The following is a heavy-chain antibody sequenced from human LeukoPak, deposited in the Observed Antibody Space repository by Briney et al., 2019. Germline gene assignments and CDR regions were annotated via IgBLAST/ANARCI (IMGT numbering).Heavy chain of an antibody. Sequence: GASVKVSCKASGYTFTGYYMHWVRQAPGQGLEWMGRIIPILGIANYAQKFQGRVTITADKSTSTAYMELSSLRSEDTAVYYCAREGGNQFDYWGQGTLVTVSS. J-gene: IGHJ4*02. D-gene: IGHD4-23*01. V-gene: IGHV1-69*04. CDR1: GYTFTGYY. CDR3: AREGGNQFDY. CDR2: IIPILGIA.